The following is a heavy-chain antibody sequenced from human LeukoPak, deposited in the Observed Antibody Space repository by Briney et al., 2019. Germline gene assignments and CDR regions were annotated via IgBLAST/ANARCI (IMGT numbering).Heavy chain of an antibody. Sequence: ASVKVSCKASGYTFTGYYMHWVRQAPGQGLEWMGWINPNSGGTNYAQKFQGRVTMTRDTSISTACMELSRLRSDDTAVYYCARDRAAADGFDYWGQGTLVTVSS. CDR3: ARDRAAADGFDY. J-gene: IGHJ4*02. CDR1: GYTFTGYY. CDR2: INPNSGGT. D-gene: IGHD6-13*01. V-gene: IGHV1-2*02.